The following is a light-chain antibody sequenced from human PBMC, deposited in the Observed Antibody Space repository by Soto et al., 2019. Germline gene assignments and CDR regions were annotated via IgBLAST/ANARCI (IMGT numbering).Light chain of an antibody. CDR2: ATS. CDR3: QQSYNAPRT. V-gene: IGKV1-39*01. CDR1: QSISTY. Sequence: DIQMTQSPSSLSASVGDRVTITCRASQSISTYLNWYQQKPGKAPNLVIYATSSLQGGVPSRFSGSGSGTDFTLTISSLQPEDFATYYCQQSYNAPRTFGQGTKVEIK. J-gene: IGKJ1*01.